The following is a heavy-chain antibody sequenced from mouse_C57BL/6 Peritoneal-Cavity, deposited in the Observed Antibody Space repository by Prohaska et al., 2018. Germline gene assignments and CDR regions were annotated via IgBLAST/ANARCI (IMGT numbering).Heavy chain of an antibody. Sequence: QVQLQQPGTELVEPGASVKLSCKDSGYTFTSYWMHWVKQRAWQGLEWIGNINHRNGGTKYIEKFKSKSTLTVDKCASTDYMQLRSLTSEDYAVYDCAREFAYWGQGTLVTVSA. CDR1: GYTFTSYW. J-gene: IGHJ3*01. V-gene: IGHV1-53*01. CDR2: INHRNGGT. CDR3: AREFAY.